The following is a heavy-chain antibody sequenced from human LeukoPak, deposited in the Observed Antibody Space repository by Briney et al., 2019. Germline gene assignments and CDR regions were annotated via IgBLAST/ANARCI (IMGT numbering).Heavy chain of an antibody. CDR2: ISNNGGYI. Sequence: GGSLRLSCAASGFTFSSSAMSWVRQAPGQGLEWVSAISNNGGYIYYADSVQGRFTISRDNSKSTLCLQMNSLRAEDTAVYYCAKQLGYCSDGSCYFPYWGQGTLVTVSS. CDR3: AKQLGYCSDGSCYFPY. D-gene: IGHD2-15*01. V-gene: IGHV3-23*01. J-gene: IGHJ4*02. CDR1: GFTFSSSA.